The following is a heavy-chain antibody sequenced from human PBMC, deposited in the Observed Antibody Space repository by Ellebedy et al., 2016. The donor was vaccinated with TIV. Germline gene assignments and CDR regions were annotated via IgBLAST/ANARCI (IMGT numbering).Heavy chain of an antibody. CDR2: ISGGGGST. Sequence: GESLKISCAASGFTVSSNYMSWVRQAPGKGLQWVSAISGGGGSTSYADSVKGRFTISRDNSKNTLYLQMNSLRVEDTAVYYCASRPNGDYHFLDYWGQGTLVTVSS. D-gene: IGHD4-17*01. J-gene: IGHJ4*02. V-gene: IGHV3-66*01. CDR3: ASRPNGDYHFLDY. CDR1: GFTVSSNY.